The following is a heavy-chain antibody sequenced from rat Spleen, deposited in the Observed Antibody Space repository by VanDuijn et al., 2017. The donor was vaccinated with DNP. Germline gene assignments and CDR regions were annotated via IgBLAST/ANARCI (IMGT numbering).Heavy chain of an antibody. J-gene: IGHJ2*01. CDR3: ARYVQLGFDY. CDR2: INTGSGGT. Sequence: QIQLQQSGAELARPGSSVKISCKASGYTFTNYYVGWIKKTTGQGLDYIGYINTGSGGTNYNEKFKGKATLTVDNSSSTAFMQLSSLTPDDSAVYYCARYVQLGFDYWGQGVMVTVSS. D-gene: IGHD1-6*01. V-gene: IGHV1-43*01. CDR1: GYTFTNYY.